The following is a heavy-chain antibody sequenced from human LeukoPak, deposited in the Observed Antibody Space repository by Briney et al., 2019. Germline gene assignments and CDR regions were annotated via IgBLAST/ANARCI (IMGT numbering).Heavy chain of an antibody. Sequence: ASVKVSFKASGYTFTGYYMHWVRQAPGQGLEWMGWINPNSGGTNYAQKFQGRVTMTRDTSISTAYMELSRLRSDDTAVYYCARDREGYNYYYMDVWGKGTTVTVSS. J-gene: IGHJ6*03. V-gene: IGHV1-2*02. CDR3: ARDREGYNYYYMDV. CDR2: INPNSGGT. CDR1: GYTFTGYY.